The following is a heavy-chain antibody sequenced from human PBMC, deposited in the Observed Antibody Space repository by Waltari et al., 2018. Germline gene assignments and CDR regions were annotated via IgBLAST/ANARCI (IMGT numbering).Heavy chain of an antibody. V-gene: IGHV3-9*01. Sequence: EVQLVESGGGLVQPGRSLRLSCAASGFTCDGYDMHWVRQAPGKGLEWGSGISWNSGSIGYADSGKGLVTISRDNAKNSLYLQMNSLRAEDTALYYCAKDYSGILDYWGQGTLVTVSA. D-gene: IGHD1-26*01. CDR1: GFTCDGYD. CDR2: ISWNSGSI. J-gene: IGHJ4*02. CDR3: AKDYSGILDY.